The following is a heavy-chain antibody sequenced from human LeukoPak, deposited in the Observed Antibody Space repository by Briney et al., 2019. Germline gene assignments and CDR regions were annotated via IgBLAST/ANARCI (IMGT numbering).Heavy chain of an antibody. V-gene: IGHV1-2*02. Sequence: ASVKVSCKASGYTFTGYYMHGVRQAPGQGLEWMGWINPNSGGTNYAQKFQGRVTMTRDTSISTAYMELSRLGSDDTAVYYCARVWAYCGGNCSTRSYGMDVWGQGTTVTVSS. CDR2: INPNSGGT. D-gene: IGHD2-21*02. CDR1: GYTFTGYY. J-gene: IGHJ6*02. CDR3: ARVWAYCGGNCSTRSYGMDV.